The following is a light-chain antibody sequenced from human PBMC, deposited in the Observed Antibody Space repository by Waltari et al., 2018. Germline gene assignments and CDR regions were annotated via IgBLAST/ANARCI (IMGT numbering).Light chain of an antibody. J-gene: IGKJ4*01. CDR2: DAS. CDR3: HQRSNWPLT. Sequence: EIVLTQSPATLSLSPGERATLSCRASQSVSNSLAWYQPKPGQAPRLLIYDASVRATGIPVRFSGSGSGTDFTLTISSLEPEDFAVYYCHQRSNWPLTFGGGTKVEIK. CDR1: QSVSNS. V-gene: IGKV3-11*01.